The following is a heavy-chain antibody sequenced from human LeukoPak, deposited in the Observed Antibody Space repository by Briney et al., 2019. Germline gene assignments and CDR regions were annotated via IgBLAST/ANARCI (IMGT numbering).Heavy chain of an antibody. CDR2: INPNSGGT. CDR3: ARGMVREGSRYHVYFDY. D-gene: IGHD3-10*01. CDR1: GYTFTGYY. V-gene: IGHV1-2*06. J-gene: IGHJ4*02. Sequence: GASVKVSCKASGYTFTGYYMHWVRQAPGQGLEWMGRINPNSGGTNYAQKFQGRATMTRDTSISTAYMELSRLRSDDTAVYYCARGMVREGSRYHVYFDYWGQGTLVTVSS.